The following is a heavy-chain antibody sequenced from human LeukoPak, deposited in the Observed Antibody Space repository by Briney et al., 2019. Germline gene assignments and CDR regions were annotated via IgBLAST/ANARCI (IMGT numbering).Heavy chain of an antibody. Sequence: GGSLRLSCAASGFTVSSNYMSWVRQAPGKGLVWVSRINSDGSNTNYADSVKGRFTISRDNAKNTLYLQMSSLRAEDTAVYYCTRRSAAVGAFDIWGQGTMVTVSS. V-gene: IGHV3-74*01. D-gene: IGHD1-26*01. CDR2: INSDGSNT. J-gene: IGHJ3*02. CDR3: TRRSAAVGAFDI. CDR1: GFTVSSNY.